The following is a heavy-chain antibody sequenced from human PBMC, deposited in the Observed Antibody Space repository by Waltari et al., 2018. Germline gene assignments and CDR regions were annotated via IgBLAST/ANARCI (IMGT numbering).Heavy chain of an antibody. V-gene: IGHV4-31*01. Sequence: QVQLQESGPGLVKPSQTLSLTCTVSGGSISSGGYYWSWIRQHPGKGLEWIGYIYYSGSTYYNPSLKSLVTISVDTSKNQFSLKLSSVTAADTAVYYCARGYSSSWLVGFDYWGQGTLVTVSS. D-gene: IGHD6-13*01. CDR3: ARGYSSSWLVGFDY. J-gene: IGHJ4*02. CDR1: GGSISSGGYY. CDR2: IYYSGST.